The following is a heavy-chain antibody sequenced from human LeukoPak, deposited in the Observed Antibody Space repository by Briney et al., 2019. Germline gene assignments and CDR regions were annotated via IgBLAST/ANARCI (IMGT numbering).Heavy chain of an antibody. CDR3: ARQKQGSGSRFYYYYGMDV. CDR1: GGSISSYY. CDR2: INHSGST. V-gene: IGHV4-34*01. Sequence: SETLSLTCTVSGGSISSYYWSWIRQPPGKGLEWIGEINHSGSTNYNPSLKSRVTISVDTSKNQFTLKLSSVTAADTAVYYCARQKQGSGSRFYYYYGMDVWGQGTTVTVSS. D-gene: IGHD3-10*01. J-gene: IGHJ6*02.